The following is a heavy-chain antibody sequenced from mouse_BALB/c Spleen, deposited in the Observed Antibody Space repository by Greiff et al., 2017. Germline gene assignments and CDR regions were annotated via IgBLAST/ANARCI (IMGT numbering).Heavy chain of an antibody. J-gene: IGHJ4*01. D-gene: IGHD2-4*01. V-gene: IGHV5-6-3*01. CDR2: INSNGGST. CDR1: GFTFSSYG. Sequence: DVMLVESGGGLVQPGGSLKLSCAASGFTFSSYGMSWVRQTPDKRLELVATINSNGGSTYYPDSVKGRFTISRDNAKNTLYLQMSSLKSEDTAMYYCARGRSTMITTEAMDYWGQGTSVTVSS. CDR3: ARGRSTMITTEAMDY.